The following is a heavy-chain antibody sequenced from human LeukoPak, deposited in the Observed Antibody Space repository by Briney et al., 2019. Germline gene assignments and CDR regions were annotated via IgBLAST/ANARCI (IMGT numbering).Heavy chain of an antibody. V-gene: IGHV4-34*01. J-gene: IGHJ5*02. Sequence: SETLSLTCAVYGGSFSGYYWSWIRQPPGKGLEWIGEINHSGSTNYNPSLKSRVTISVDTSKNQFSLKLSSVTAADTAVYYCAGGLGLPVVVAATPSNWFDPWGQGTLVTVSS. CDR3: AGGLGLPVVVAATPSNWFDP. CDR1: GGSFSGYY. CDR2: INHSGST. D-gene: IGHD2-15*01.